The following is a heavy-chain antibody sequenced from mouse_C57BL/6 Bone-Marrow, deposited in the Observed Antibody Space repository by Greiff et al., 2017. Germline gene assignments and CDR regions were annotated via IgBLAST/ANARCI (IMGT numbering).Heavy chain of an antibody. CDR1: GFTFSDYY. Sequence: EVQGVESGGGLVQPGGSLKLSCAASGFTFSDYYMYWVRQTPEKRLEWVAYISNGGGSTYYPDTVKGRFTISRDNAKNTLYLQMSRLKSEDTAMYYCARLKYYAMDYWGQGTSVTVSS. CDR2: ISNGGGST. CDR3: ARLKYYAMDY. V-gene: IGHV5-12*01. J-gene: IGHJ4*01.